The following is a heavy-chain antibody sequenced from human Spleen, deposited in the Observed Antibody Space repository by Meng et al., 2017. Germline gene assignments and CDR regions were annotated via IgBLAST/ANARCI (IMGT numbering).Heavy chain of an antibody. CDR3: ARGRGGGDYVDF. J-gene: IGHJ4*02. Sequence: QVHLVQYGSEVKKPGASVKVSCKASGYTFTSYAMHWVRQAPGQRLEWMGWINAGNGNTKYSQKFQGRVTITRDTSASTAYMELSSLRSEDTAVYYCARGRGGGDYVDFWGQGTLVTVSS. V-gene: IGHV1-3*01. D-gene: IGHD4-17*01. CDR2: INAGNGNT. CDR1: GYTFTSYA.